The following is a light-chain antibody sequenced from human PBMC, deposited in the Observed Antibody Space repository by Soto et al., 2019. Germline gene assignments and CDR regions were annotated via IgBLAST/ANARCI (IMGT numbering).Light chain of an antibody. CDR1: QSISSY. J-gene: IGKJ1*01. V-gene: IGKV1-39*01. Sequence: DIQMTQSPSSLSASVGDRVTITCRAGQSISSYLNWYQQKPGEAPKLLIYAASSLQSGVPSRFSGSGSRTEFTLTISSLQPEDFATYYCQQSYTSPRTFGQGTKVEIK. CDR3: QQSYTSPRT. CDR2: AAS.